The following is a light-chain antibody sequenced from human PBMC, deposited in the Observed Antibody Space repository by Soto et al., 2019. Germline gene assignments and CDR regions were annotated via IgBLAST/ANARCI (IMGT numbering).Light chain of an antibody. CDR2: EVN. Sequence: QSALTQPASVSGSPGQSITISCTGTSSDVGGYNLVSWYQQYPGKAPKAMIYEVNKRPSGISNRFSCSKSGNTASLTISGLQAEDEADYYCCSYAGSSTSYVFGTGTKLTVL. J-gene: IGLJ1*01. V-gene: IGLV2-23*02. CDR3: CSYAGSSTSYV. CDR1: SSDVGGYNL.